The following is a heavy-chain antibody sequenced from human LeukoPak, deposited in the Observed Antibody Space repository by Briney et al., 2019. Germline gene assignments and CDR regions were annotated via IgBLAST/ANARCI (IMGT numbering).Heavy chain of an antibody. CDR1: GGSISSGRYY. CDR2: IYTSGST. V-gene: IGHV4-61*02. J-gene: IGHJ5*02. D-gene: IGHD1-7*01. CDR3: ARDPTMGWNFPGWFDP. Sequence: PSQTLSLTCTVSGGSISSGRYYWSWIRQPAGKGLEWIGRIYTSGSTNYNPSLKSRVTISVDTSKNQFSLKLSSVTAADTAVYYCARDPTMGWNFPGWFDPWGQGTLVTVSS.